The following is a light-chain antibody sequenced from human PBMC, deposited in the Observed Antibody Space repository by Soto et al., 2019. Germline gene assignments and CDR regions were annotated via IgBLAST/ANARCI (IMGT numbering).Light chain of an antibody. J-gene: IGKJ1*01. V-gene: IGKV1-5*01. CDR3: QQYNTFWT. CDR1: QSVSSW. Sequence: DIQMTQSPSTLSASVGDRVTITCRASQSVSSWLAWYQQKPGTAPKLLIYGASSLESGVPSRFSGSGSGTEFTLIISSLQPDDFATYYCQQYNTFWTFGQGTKVDIK. CDR2: GAS.